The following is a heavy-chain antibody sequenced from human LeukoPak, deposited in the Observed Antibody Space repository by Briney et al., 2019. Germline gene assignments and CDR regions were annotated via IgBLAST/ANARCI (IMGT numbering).Heavy chain of an antibody. Sequence: GGSLRLSCAASGFTFSSYEMNWVRQAPGKVLEWVSYISSSGRTIYYADSVKGRFTISRDNAKNSLYLQMNSLRAEDTAVYYCAELGITMIGGVWGKGTTVTISS. D-gene: IGHD3-10*02. J-gene: IGHJ6*04. CDR2: ISSSGRTI. CDR1: GFTFSSYE. V-gene: IGHV3-48*03. CDR3: AELGITMIGGV.